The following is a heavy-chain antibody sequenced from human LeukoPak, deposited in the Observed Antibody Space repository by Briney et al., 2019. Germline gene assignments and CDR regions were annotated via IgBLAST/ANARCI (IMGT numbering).Heavy chain of an antibody. CDR2: IYYSGST. J-gene: IGHJ4*02. D-gene: IGHD1-26*01. V-gene: IGHV4-59*08. Sequence: SETLSLTCTVSGGSISSYYWSWIRQPPGKGLEWIGYIYYSGSTNYNPSLKSRVTISVDMSKNQFSLKLSSVTAADTAVYYCARLVGSYPDYWGQGTLVTVSS. CDR1: GGSISSYY. CDR3: ARLVGSYPDY.